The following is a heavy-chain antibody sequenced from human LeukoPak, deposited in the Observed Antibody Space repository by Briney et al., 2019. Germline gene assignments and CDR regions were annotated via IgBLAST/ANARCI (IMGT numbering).Heavy chain of an antibody. D-gene: IGHD6-19*01. J-gene: IGHJ4*02. V-gene: IGHV1-69*04. Sequence: ASVKVSCKASGGTFTSYTISWVRQAPGQGLEWMGRIIPNLGITNYAQKFQGRVTVTTDKSTSTAYMELSSLRSEDTAVYYCARDRDSRGWYYFNYWGQGPLVTVS. CDR3: ARDRDSRGWYYFNY. CDR1: GGTFTSYT. CDR2: IIPNLGIT.